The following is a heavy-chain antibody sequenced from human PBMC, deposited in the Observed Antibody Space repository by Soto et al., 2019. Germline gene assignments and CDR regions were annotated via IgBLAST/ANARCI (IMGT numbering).Heavy chain of an antibody. J-gene: IGHJ6*02. CDR2: SDGSSDYT. D-gene: IGHD1-26*01. CDR3: AIAVGNYYGMDF. Sequence: QVQLVEAGGGLVKPGGSLRLSCAASGFTFSDYYMSCIRQAPGKGLEWLSYSDGSSDYTKYADSVKGRFTISRDNAKNSLFLQLTRLRDEDKAVDYCAIAVGNYYGMDFWGQGTTVTVSS. CDR1: GFTFSDYY. V-gene: IGHV3-11*06.